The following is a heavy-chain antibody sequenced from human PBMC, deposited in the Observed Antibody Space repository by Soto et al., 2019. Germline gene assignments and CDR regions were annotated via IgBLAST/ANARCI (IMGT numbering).Heavy chain of an antibody. J-gene: IGHJ3*02. D-gene: IGHD3-10*01. CDR3: ARAVWFGELLYAFDI. CDR2: IYYSGST. V-gene: IGHV4-30-4*02. CDR1: GGSISSGDYY. Sequence: AETLALTCTISGGSISSGDYYWSWIRQPPGKGLEWIGYIYYSGSTYYNPSLKSRVTISVDTSKNQFSLKLSSVTAADTAVYYCARAVWFGELLYAFDIWGQGTMVTVSS.